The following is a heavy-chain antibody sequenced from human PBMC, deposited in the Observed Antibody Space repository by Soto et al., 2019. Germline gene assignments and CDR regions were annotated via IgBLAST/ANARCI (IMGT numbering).Heavy chain of an antibody. D-gene: IGHD6-6*01. CDR1: GGSISSYY. CDR3: ASRGSIAPTKRAFDI. J-gene: IGHJ3*02. CDR2: IYYSGST. Sequence: SETLSLTCTVSGGSISSYYWSWIRQPPGKGLEWIGYIYYSGSTNYNPSLKSRVTISVDTSKNQFSLKLSSVTAADTAVYYCASRGSIAPTKRAFDIWGQGTMVTVSS. V-gene: IGHV4-59*08.